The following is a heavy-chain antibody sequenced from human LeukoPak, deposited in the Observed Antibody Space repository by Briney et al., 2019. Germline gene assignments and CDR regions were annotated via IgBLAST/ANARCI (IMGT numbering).Heavy chain of an antibody. CDR3: ARVYGSGSYYNGYYYYYMDV. J-gene: IGHJ6*03. Sequence: SETLSLTCTVSGGSITNYYWSWIRQPPGKGLEWIGYIHYSGSTKYKSSLKSRVTISVDTSKNQFSLKLSSVTAADTAVYYCARVYGSGSYYNGYYYYYMDVWGKGTTVTISS. D-gene: IGHD3-10*01. CDR1: GGSITNYY. CDR2: IHYSGST. V-gene: IGHV4-59*08.